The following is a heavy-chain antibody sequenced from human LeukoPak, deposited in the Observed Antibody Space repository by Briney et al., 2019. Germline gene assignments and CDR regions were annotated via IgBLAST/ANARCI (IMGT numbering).Heavy chain of an antibody. CDR1: GYTFTSHG. D-gene: IGHD6-19*01. Sequence: GASVKVSCKASGYTFTSHGISWVRQAPGQGLEWMGWIITYNGNTNYTQKLQGRVTMTTDTSTSTAYMELRSLRSDDTAVYYCARVNDEPWLVRGYFDYWGQGTLVTVSS. CDR2: IITYNGNT. J-gene: IGHJ4*02. CDR3: ARVNDEPWLVRGYFDY. V-gene: IGHV1-18*01.